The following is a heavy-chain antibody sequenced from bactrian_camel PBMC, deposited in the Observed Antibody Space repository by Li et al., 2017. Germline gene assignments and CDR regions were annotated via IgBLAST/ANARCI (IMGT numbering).Heavy chain of an antibody. D-gene: IGHD4*01. CDR2: ISGSGGSI. Sequence: VQLVESGGGLVQAGGSLRLSCTASGLTFDAYAMGWFRQAPGKEREGVSCISGSGGSIYNRDYVKGRFTISRDNAKNTLYLQLNSLETEDTGVYYCTTGPSYYYRECDSSFPYWGQGTQVTVS. J-gene: IGHJ4*01. V-gene: IGHV3S60*01. CDR3: TTGPSYYYRECDSSFPY. CDR1: GLTFDAYA.